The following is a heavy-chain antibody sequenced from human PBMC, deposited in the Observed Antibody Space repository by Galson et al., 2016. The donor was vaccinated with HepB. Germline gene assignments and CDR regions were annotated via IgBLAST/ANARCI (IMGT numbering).Heavy chain of an antibody. Sequence: SLRLSCAASGFTVSANYMTWVRQAPGKGLEWVSIIYSDNNTNYADAVKGRFTISRDNSKNTLDLQMNSLRAEDTAVYYCARDRLRGGGWFDPWGQGTLVTVSS. J-gene: IGHJ5*02. V-gene: IGHV3-53*01. CDR3: ARDRLRGGGWFDP. CDR2: IYSDNNT. D-gene: IGHD3-10*01. CDR1: GFTVSANY.